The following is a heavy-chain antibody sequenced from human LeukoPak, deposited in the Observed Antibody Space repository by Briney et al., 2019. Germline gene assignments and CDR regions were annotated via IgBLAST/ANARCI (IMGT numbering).Heavy chain of an antibody. V-gene: IGHV4-39*05. D-gene: IGHD6-13*01. CDR2: IYYSGST. CDR1: GCSISSSSYY. Sequence: PSETPSLTCTVYGCSISSSSYYWGWIRQPPGTGLEWIRSIYYSGSTYYHPSLKSRVTISVDTSKNQFSLKLSSVTAADTAVYYCALSQSSSWYNYYYYYGMDVWGQGTTVTVSS. CDR3: ALSQSSSWYNYYYYYGMDV. J-gene: IGHJ6*02.